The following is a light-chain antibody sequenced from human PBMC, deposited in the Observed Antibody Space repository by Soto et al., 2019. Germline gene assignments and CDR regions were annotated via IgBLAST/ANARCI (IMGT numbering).Light chain of an antibody. CDR3: QQSYSTPRT. V-gene: IGKV1-39*01. J-gene: IGKJ1*01. CDR1: QSISSY. CDR2: AAS. Sequence: DIQMTQSPSSLSASVGYRVTITCRASQSISSYLNWDQQKPGKAPKLLIYAASSLQSGVPSRFSGSGSGTDFTLTISSLQPEDFATYYCQQSYSTPRTFCQGNKVEIK.